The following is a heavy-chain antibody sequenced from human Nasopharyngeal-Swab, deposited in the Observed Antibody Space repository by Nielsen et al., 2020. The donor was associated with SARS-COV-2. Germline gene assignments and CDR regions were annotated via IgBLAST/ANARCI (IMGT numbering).Heavy chain of an antibody. CDR1: GYTFTSYG. CDR2: ISAYNGNT. J-gene: IGHJ3*02. D-gene: IGHD3-22*01. Sequence: ASVKVSCKASGYTFTSYGISWVRQASGQGLEWMGWISAYNGNTNYAQKLQGRVTMTTDTSTSTAYMELRSLRSDDTAVYYCARDLTMIDAFDIWGQGTMVTVSS. CDR3: ARDLTMIDAFDI. V-gene: IGHV1-18*01.